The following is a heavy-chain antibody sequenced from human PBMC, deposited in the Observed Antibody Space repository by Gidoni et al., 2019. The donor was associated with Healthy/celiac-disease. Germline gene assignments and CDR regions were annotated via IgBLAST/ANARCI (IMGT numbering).Heavy chain of an antibody. D-gene: IGHD4-17*01. CDR3: AKEIPDYGDYVFDY. Sequence: EVQLLESGGGVVQQGGSLRPSCAAAGFILSTSVMSWVRKAPGKGLGWVSVIGGNCYNTHYADAVKGRFTISRDNSKNTLYLHMSGLRGDDTAKYFCAKEIPDYGDYVFDYWGQGTVVTVSS. CDR1: GFILSTSV. J-gene: IGHJ4*02. CDR2: IGGNCYNT. V-gene: IGHV3-23*01.